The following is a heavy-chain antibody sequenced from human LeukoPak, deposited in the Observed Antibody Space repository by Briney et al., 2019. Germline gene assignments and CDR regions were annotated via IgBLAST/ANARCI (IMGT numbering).Heavy chain of an antibody. CDR1: GGFFSGYY. V-gene: IGHV4-34*01. CDR3: ARVRVNFWSGYSARGAFDI. Sequence: SETLSLTCAVFGGFFSGYYWIWLRQPPGKGLEWIGEINYSGSTNLNPSLKSRVTISVDTSKNQFSLKLSSVTAADTAVYYCARVRVNFWSGYSARGAFDIWGQGTMVTVSS. D-gene: IGHD3-3*01. J-gene: IGHJ3*02. CDR2: INYSGST.